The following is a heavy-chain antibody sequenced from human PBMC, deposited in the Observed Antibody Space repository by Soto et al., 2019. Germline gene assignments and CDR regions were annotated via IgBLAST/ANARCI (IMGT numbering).Heavy chain of an antibody. CDR3: ARASYDSSGYYYYYYGMDV. D-gene: IGHD3-22*01. CDR1: GGTFSSYA. CDR2: IIPIFGTA. J-gene: IGHJ6*02. V-gene: IGHV1-69*13. Sequence: VASVKVSCKASGGTFSSYAISWVRQAPGQGLEWMGGIIPIFGTANYAQKFQGRVTITADESTSTAYMELSSLRSEDTAVYYCARASYDSSGYYYYYYGMDVWGQGTTVTVSS.